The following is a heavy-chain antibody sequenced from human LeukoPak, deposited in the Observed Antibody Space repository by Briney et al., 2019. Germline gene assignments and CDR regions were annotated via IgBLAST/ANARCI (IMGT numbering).Heavy chain of an antibody. D-gene: IGHD4-11*01. CDR2: ISSSGTYV. Sequence: GGSLRLSCAASGFTFSSYSMNWVRQAPGKGLEWVSSISSSGTYVYYADSVKGRFTISRDDAKNSLSLQMNSLRADDTAVYYCARRYYSVDYWGQGTLVTVSS. CDR1: GFTFSSYS. V-gene: IGHV3-21*01. J-gene: IGHJ4*02. CDR3: ARRYYSVDY.